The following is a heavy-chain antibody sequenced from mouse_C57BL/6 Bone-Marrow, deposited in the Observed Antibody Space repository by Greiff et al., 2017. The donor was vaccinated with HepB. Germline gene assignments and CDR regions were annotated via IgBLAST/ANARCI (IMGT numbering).Heavy chain of an antibody. CDR3: ARFGTTVDYWYVDV. D-gene: IGHD1-1*01. CDR1: GYAFSSSW. Sequence: VQLQESGPELVKPGASVKISCKASGYAFSSSWMNWVKQRPGKGLEWIGRIYPGDGDTNYNGKFKGKATLTADKSSSTAYMQLSSLTSEDSAVYFCARFGTTVDYWYVDVWGTGTTVTVSS. V-gene: IGHV1-82*01. CDR2: IYPGDGDT. J-gene: IGHJ1*03.